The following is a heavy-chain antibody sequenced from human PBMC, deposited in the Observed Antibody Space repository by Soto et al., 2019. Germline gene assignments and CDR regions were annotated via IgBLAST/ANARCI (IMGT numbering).Heavy chain of an antibody. Sequence: NPGGSLRLSCAASGFTFSSYSMNWVRQAPGKGLEWVSSISSSSSYIYYADSVKGRFTISRDNAKNSLYLQLNSLRAEDTAVYYCASEATADDYYYYGLDVWGQGTTVTVSS. V-gene: IGHV3-21*01. J-gene: IGHJ6*02. D-gene: IGHD2-21*02. CDR2: ISSSSSYI. CDR1: GFTFSSYS. CDR3: ASEATADDYYYYGLDV.